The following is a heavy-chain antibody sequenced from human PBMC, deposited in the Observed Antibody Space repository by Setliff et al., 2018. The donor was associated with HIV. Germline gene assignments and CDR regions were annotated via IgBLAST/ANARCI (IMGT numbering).Heavy chain of an antibody. CDR1: GYIFTNYG. D-gene: IGHD1-1*01. CDR2: ISTYNGNT. Sequence: ASVKVSCKASGYIFTNYGITWVRQAPGQGLEWMGWISTYNGNTNYAQKLQGRVTMTTDTSTSTAYMELYSLTSEDTAIYYCASSAGAVPTTAPYGDYYYYFYMDVWGKGTTVTVSS. J-gene: IGHJ6*03. CDR3: ASSAGAVPTTAPYGDYYYYFYMDV. V-gene: IGHV1-18*01.